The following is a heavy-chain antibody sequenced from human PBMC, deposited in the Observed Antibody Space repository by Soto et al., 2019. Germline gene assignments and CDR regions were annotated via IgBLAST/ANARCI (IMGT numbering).Heavy chain of an antibody. CDR3: AKGPDSSGYAGDVFDI. J-gene: IGHJ3*02. D-gene: IGHD3-22*01. CDR2: ISGSGGST. CDR1: GFTFSSYA. V-gene: IGHV3-23*01. Sequence: AGGSLRLSCAASGFTFSSYAMSWVRQAPGKGLEWVSAISGSGGSTYYADSVKGRFTISRDNSKNTLYLQMNSLRAEDTAVYYCAKGPDSSGYAGDVFDIWGQGTMVTVSS.